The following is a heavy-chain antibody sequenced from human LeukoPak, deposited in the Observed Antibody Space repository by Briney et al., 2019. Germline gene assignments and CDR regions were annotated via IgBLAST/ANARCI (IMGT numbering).Heavy chain of an antibody. J-gene: IGHJ4*02. Sequence: GGSLRLSCAASGFTFSSYEMNWVRQAPGKGLEWVSYISSSGTTIYYADSVNGRFTISRDNAKNALYLQMNSLRAEDTAVYYCAREFGGSGSYYNPDYWGQGTLVTVSS. V-gene: IGHV3-48*03. CDR1: GFTFSSYE. CDR2: ISSSGTTI. CDR3: AREFGGSGSYYNPDY. D-gene: IGHD3-10*01.